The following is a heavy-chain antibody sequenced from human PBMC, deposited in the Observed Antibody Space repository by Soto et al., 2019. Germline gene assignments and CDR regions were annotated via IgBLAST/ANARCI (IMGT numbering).Heavy chain of an antibody. CDR3: ARKRAEIFYGVNY. V-gene: IGHV4-31*03. J-gene: IGHJ4*02. CDR1: GGSITSGGYY. Sequence: SETLSLTCTVSGGSITSGGYYWSWIRQHPGKGLEWLGYIYDSGSTFYNPSLKSRITLSVDTSKNQFSLKLSSVTVADKAVYFCARKRAEIFYGVNYGAQGTLVTFSS. CDR2: IYDSGST. D-gene: IGHD3-10*01.